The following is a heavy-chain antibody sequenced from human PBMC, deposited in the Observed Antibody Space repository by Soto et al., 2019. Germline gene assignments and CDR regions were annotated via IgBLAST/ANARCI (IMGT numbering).Heavy chain of an antibody. CDR1: GGSISSYY. D-gene: IGHD2-21*02. V-gene: IGHV4-59*01. Sequence: PSETLSLTCTVSGGSISSYYWSWIRQPPGKGLEWIGYIYYSGSTNYNPSLKSRVTISVDTSKNQFSLKLSSVTAADTAVYYCARGGGTYCGGDCYFRFDYWGQGTLVTVSS. J-gene: IGHJ4*02. CDR2: IYYSGST. CDR3: ARGGGTYCGGDCYFRFDY.